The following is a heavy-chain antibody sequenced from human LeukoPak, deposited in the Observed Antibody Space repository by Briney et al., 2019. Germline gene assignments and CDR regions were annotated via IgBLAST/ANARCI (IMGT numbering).Heavy chain of an antibody. Sequence: SETLSLTCTVSGDSISSYYWSWIRQPAGKGREWIGRIYTSGNTNYNPSLKSRVTISVDKSKNQFSLKLSSVTAADTAVYYCARVSSGRTSFDYWGQGTLVTVSS. CDR1: GDSISSYY. CDR3: ARVSSGRTSFDY. J-gene: IGHJ4*02. V-gene: IGHV4-4*07. D-gene: IGHD6-19*01. CDR2: IYTSGNT.